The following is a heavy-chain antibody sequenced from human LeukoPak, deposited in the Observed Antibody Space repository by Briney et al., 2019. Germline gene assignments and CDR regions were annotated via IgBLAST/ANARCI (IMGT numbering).Heavy chain of an antibody. CDR2: ISISGDTT. V-gene: IGHV3-23*01. Sequence: GSLRLSCGASGFTFSSHAMTWVRQAPGKGLEWVSAISISGDTTYYADAVKGRFTISRDNSKNTVYLQMTSLRADDSAVYYCVRGQTSLDNWFDPWGQGTLVIVSS. CDR3: VRGQTSLDNWFDP. CDR1: GFTFSSHA. J-gene: IGHJ5*02.